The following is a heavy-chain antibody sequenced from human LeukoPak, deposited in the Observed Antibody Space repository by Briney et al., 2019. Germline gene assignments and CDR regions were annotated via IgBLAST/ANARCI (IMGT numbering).Heavy chain of an antibody. V-gene: IGHV3-30*14. J-gene: IGHJ3*02. CDR3: ARDRRGSGYSGYDTDSFDI. CDR2: ISYDGSNK. D-gene: IGHD5-12*01. Sequence: GGSLRLSCAASGFTFSSYAMHWVRQAPGKGLEWVAVISYDGSNKYYADSVKGRFTISRDNSKNTLYLQMNSLRAEDTAVYYCARDRRGSGYSGYDTDSFDIWGQGTMVTVSS. CDR1: GFTFSSYA.